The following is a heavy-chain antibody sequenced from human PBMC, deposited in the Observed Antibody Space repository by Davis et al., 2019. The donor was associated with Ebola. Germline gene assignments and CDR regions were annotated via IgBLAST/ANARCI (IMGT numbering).Heavy chain of an antibody. D-gene: IGHD3-10*01. V-gene: IGHV4-34*01. Sequence: MPSETLSLTCAVYGGSFSGYYWSWIRQPPGKGLEWIGEINHSGSTNYNPSLKSRVTISVATSKNQFSLKLSSVTAADTAVYYCARERPMVRGTWYGMDVWGQGTTVTVSS. CDR2: INHSGST. J-gene: IGHJ6*02. CDR1: GGSFSGYY. CDR3: ARERPMVRGTWYGMDV.